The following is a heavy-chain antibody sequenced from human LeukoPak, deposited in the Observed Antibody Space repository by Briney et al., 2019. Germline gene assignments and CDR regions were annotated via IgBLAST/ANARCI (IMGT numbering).Heavy chain of an antibody. CDR3: ARGLDYYDSSGFRLPALGY. CDR1: GGSFSGYY. J-gene: IGHJ4*02. D-gene: IGHD3-22*01. V-gene: IGHV4-34*01. Sequence: SETLTLTCAVYGGSFSGYYWGWIRQPPGKGLEWIGEINHSGSTNYNPSLKSRVTISVDTSKNQLSLKLSSVTAADTAVYYCARGLDYYDSSGFRLPALGYWGQGTLVTVSS. CDR2: INHSGST.